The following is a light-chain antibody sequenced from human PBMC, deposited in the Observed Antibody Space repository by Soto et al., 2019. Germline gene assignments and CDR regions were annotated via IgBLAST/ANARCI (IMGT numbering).Light chain of an antibody. V-gene: IGKV1-5*03. CDR3: QQYYSSTWT. CDR1: QSISSR. CDR2: KVS. Sequence: DIQITQSPSTLSASVGDRVTITCRASQSISSRLAWYQQKPGKAPKFLIHKVSSLVSGVPSRFSGSGAGTECTRTISSLRPDDVATDFCQQYYSSTWTFGEGTKVDI. J-gene: IGKJ1*01.